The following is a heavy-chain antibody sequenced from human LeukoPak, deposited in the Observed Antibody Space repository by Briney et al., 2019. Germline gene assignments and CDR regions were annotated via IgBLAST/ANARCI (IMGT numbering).Heavy chain of an antibody. D-gene: IGHD2-15*01. CDR3: ARTSSGGSCYLDY. J-gene: IGHJ4*02. Sequence: GGSLRLSCAASGFTFSDYYMSWIRQAPGKGLEWVSYISSSGSTIYYADSVKGRFTISRDNAKNSLYLQMNSPRAEDTAVYYCARTSSGGSCYLDYWGQGTLVTVSS. CDR1: GFTFSDYY. V-gene: IGHV3-11*04. CDR2: ISSSGSTI.